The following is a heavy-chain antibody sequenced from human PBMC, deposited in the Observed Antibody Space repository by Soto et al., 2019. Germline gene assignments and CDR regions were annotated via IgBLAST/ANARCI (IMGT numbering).Heavy chain of an antibody. D-gene: IGHD6-19*01. V-gene: IGHV4-59*12. J-gene: IGHJ4*02. CDR3: AKGLITGSHYSGGWYYFDS. CDR2: IYYSGST. Sequence: PSETLSLTCTVSGGSISSYYWSWIRQPPGKGLEWIGYIYYSGSTNYNPSLKSRVTISVHTSNSQFSLELSSVTAADTAVYYCAKGLITGSHYSGGWYYFDSWGQGTQVTSPQ. CDR1: GGSISSYY.